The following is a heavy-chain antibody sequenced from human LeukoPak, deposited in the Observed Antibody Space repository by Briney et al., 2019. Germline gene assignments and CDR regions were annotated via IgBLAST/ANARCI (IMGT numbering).Heavy chain of an antibody. Sequence: SETLSLTCAVYGGSFNTYYWTWIRQPPGKGLEWIGEINHIGSTKYSPSLERRVTISVDTSKNQFSLRLTSVTAADTAVYYCARVGYPTQRRVLSAVTVPTAGAFDIWGQGTLVTVSS. J-gene: IGHJ3*02. V-gene: IGHV4-34*01. D-gene: IGHD2-21*02. CDR3: ARVGYPTQRRVLSAVTVPTAGAFDI. CDR1: GGSFNTYY. CDR2: INHIGST.